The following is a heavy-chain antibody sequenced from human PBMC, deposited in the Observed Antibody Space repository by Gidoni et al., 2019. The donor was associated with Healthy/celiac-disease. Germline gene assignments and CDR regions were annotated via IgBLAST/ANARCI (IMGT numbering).Heavy chain of an antibody. CDR3: ARVPGLLWEGWYFDY. V-gene: IGHV3-21*01. CDR2: SSSSSSYI. D-gene: IGHD1-26*01. Sequence: EVQLVEYGGGLVKPGGSLSLPWPAPGFPFSSYSMNWVRQAPGKGLEWVSSSSSSSSYIYYADSVKGRFTISRDNAKNSLYLQMNSLRAEDTAVYYCARVPGLLWEGWYFDYWGQGTLVTVSS. CDR1: GFPFSSYS. J-gene: IGHJ4*02.